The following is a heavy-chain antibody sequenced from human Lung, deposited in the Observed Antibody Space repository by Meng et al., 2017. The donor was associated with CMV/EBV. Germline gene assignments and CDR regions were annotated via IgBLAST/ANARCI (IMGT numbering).Heavy chain of an antibody. CDR3: AREDYYDSSGYHKTVDI. D-gene: IGHD3-22*01. V-gene: IGHV4-39*07. CDR2: IVYSGGT. CDR1: RGSITNTAYY. J-gene: IGHJ4*03. Sequence: SETLSLXXSVSRGSITNTAYYCAWVRQVPGKGLEWIGSIVYSGGTYYNPSLGSRVTILLDTSKNQFSLKVNSVTAADTAVYYCAREDYYDSSGYHKTVDIRGQGTLVTVSS.